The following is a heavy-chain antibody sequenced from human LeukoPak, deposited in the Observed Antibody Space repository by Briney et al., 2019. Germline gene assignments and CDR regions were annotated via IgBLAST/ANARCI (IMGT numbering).Heavy chain of an antibody. Sequence: SETLSLTCAVYGGSFSGYYWSWIRQPPGKGLEWIGEINHSGSTNYNPSLKSRVTISVDTSKNQFSLKLSSVTAADTAVYYCARAVYGSGSPPPYYYSGMDVWGQGTTVTVPS. J-gene: IGHJ6*02. V-gene: IGHV4-34*01. CDR2: INHSGST. D-gene: IGHD3-10*01. CDR1: GGSFSGYY. CDR3: ARAVYGSGSPPPYYYSGMDV.